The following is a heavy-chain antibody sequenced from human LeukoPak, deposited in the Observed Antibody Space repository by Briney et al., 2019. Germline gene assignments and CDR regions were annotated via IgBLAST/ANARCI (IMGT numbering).Heavy chain of an antibody. D-gene: IGHD4-17*01. CDR1: GYSFTSYW. V-gene: IGHV5-51*01. J-gene: IGHJ3*02. CDR3: ERSANDYGDYGGADAFDI. CDR2: IYPGDSDT. Sequence: GESLKISCKGSGYSFTSYWIGWVRQMPGKGLEWGGIIYPGDSDTRYSPSFQGQVTISADKSISTAYLQWSSLKPADTAMYYCERSANDYGDYGGADAFDIWGQGTMVTVSS.